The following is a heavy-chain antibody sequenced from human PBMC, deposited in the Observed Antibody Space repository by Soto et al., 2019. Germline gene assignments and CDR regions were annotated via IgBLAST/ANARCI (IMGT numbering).Heavy chain of an antibody. CDR1: GFIFSTYT. D-gene: IGHD6-13*01. CDR3: ASSKSSSWHNFDY. CDR2: ISYDGSYR. Sequence: QVQLVESGGGVVQPGTSLRLSCAASGFIFSTYTVHWVRQPPNKGLEWVAVISYDGSYRYYADSVKGRFTISRDNSKNRLYLQMDSLRAEDTALYFCASSKSSSWHNFDYWGQGTQVTVSS. V-gene: IGHV3-30*14. J-gene: IGHJ4*02.